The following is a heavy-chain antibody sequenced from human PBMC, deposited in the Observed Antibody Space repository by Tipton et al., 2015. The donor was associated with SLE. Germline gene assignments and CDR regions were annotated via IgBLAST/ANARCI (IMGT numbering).Heavy chain of an antibody. D-gene: IGHD6-19*01. CDR2: IFFTGTA. J-gene: IGHJ4*02. Sequence: TLSLTCTVSGGSISSGGLFWSWIRQHPGEGLEWIGYIFFTGTAYYNPSLKSRLSMSVDTSKNQFYLNLSSVTAADTAIYYCARGIAVSDYLDFWGQGTQVTVSS. V-gene: IGHV4-31*03. CDR3: ARGIAVSDYLDF. CDR1: GGSISSGGLF.